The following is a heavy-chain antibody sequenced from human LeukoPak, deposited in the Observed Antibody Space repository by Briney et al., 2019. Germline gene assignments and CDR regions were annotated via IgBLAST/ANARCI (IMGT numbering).Heavy chain of an antibody. J-gene: IGHJ4*02. Sequence: GGSLRLSCAASGFTFSSYSMNWVRQAPGKGLEWVSSISSSSSYIYYADSVKGRFTISRDNAKNSLYLQMNSLRAEDTAVYYCARAGVKLDYYDSSGYYYYFWDYWGQGTLVTVSS. CDR2: ISSSSSYI. V-gene: IGHV3-21*01. CDR1: GFTFSSYS. CDR3: ARAGVKLDYYDSSGYYYYFWDY. D-gene: IGHD3-22*01.